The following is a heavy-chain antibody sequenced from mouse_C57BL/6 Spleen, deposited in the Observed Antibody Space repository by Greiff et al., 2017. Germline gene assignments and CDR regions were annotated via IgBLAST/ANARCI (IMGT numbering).Heavy chain of an antibody. CDR3: TRSSNYDWYFDV. V-gene: IGHV6-3*01. J-gene: IGHJ1*03. CDR1: GFTFSNYW. D-gene: IGHD2-5*01. Sequence: EVKVEESGGGLVQPGGSMKLSCVASGFTFSNYWMNWVRQSPEKGLEWVAQIRLKSDNYATHYAESVKGRFTISRDDSKSSVYLQMNNLRAEDTGIYYCTRSSNYDWYFDVWGTGTTVTVSS. CDR2: IRLKSDNYAT.